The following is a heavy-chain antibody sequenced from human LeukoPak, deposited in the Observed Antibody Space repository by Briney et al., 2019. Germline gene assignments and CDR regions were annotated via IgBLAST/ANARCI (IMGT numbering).Heavy chain of an antibody. CDR3: ARGYCTNAVCSLGPTQA. CDR1: GGSISSSSYY. J-gene: IGHJ4*02. V-gene: IGHV4-39*07. CDR2: IYYSGST. D-gene: IGHD2-8*01. Sequence: SETLSLTCTVSGGSISSSSYYWGWIRQPPGKGLEWIGSIYYSGSTYYNQSPKSRVTISVDTSKNQFSLKLSSVTAADTAVYYCARGYCTNAVCSLGPTQAWGQGTLVTVSS.